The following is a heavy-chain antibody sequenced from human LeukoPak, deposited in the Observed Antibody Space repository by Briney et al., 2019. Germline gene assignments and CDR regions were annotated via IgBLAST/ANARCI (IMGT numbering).Heavy chain of an antibody. CDR3: ARENKDHPTYYFDY. CDR2: INHSGST. Sequence: TSETLSLTCAVYGGSFSGYYWSWIRQPPGKGLEWIGEINHSGSTNYNPSLKSRVTISVDTSKNQFSLKLSSVTAADTAVYYCARENKDHPTYYFDYWGQGTLVTVSS. J-gene: IGHJ4*02. CDR1: GGSFSGYY. V-gene: IGHV4-34*01.